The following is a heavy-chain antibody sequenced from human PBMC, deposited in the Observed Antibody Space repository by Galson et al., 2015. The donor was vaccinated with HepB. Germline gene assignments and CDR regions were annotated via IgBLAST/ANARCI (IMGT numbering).Heavy chain of an antibody. Sequence: SVKVSCKASGYTFTSYGISWVRQAPGQGLEWMGWISAYNGNTNYAQKLQGRVTMTTDTSTSTAYMELRSLRSDDTAVYYCVRDKGGGYSYGYVIGFFDYWGQGTLVTVSS. J-gene: IGHJ4*02. CDR2: ISAYNGNT. V-gene: IGHV1-18*01. CDR1: GYTFTSYG. CDR3: VRDKGGGYSYGYVIGFFDY. D-gene: IGHD5-18*01.